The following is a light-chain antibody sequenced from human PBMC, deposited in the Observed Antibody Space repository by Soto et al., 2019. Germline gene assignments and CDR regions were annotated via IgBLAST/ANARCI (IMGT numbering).Light chain of an antibody. V-gene: IGLV2-14*01. J-gene: IGLJ1*01. CDR1: SSDVGGYNY. CDR2: EVS. Sequence: QSVLTQPASVSGSPGQSITISCTGTSSDVGGYNYVSWYQQHPGKAPKLMIYEVSNRPSGVSNRFSGSKYGNTASLTISGLQAEDAADYYCSSYTSTSTDYVFGTVTKLTV. CDR3: SSYTSTSTDYV.